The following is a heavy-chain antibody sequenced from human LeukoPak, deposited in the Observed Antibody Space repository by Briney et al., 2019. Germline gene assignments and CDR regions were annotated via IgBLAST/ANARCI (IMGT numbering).Heavy chain of an antibody. Sequence: ASVKVSCKASGYTFTSYGISWVRQAPGQGLEWMGIINPSGGSTSYAQKFQGRVTMTRDMSTSTVYMELSSLRSEDTAVYYCAREGSIAAAGTAGWFDPWGQGTLVTVSS. CDR3: AREGSIAAAGTAGWFDP. CDR2: INPSGGST. D-gene: IGHD6-13*01. J-gene: IGHJ5*02. CDR1: GYTFTSYG. V-gene: IGHV1-46*01.